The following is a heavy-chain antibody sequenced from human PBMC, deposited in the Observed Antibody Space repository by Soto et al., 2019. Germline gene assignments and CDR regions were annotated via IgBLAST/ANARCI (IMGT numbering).Heavy chain of an antibody. CDR1: GSSTTRSNW. Sequence: ETLSLTCAGSGSSTTRSNWWSWIRQLPGKGLEWIGDIYYSGSTNYNLSLKSRVTISAATSKNQFSLNRRSVTAADTAVYYCARFYCSSVFYFFYFWGQGTLVTVSS. D-gene: IGHD2-15*01. CDR3: ARFYCSSVFYFFYF. CDR2: IYYSGST. V-gene: IGHV4-59*01. J-gene: IGHJ4*02.